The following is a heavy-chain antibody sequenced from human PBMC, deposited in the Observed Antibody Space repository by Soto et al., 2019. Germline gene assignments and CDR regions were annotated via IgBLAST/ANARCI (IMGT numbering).Heavy chain of an antibody. J-gene: IGHJ4*02. D-gene: IGHD3-16*01. CDR2: IYYSGNT. CDR3: ARGEVGEQPFAY. CDR1: GVSINSGGYY. Sequence: QVQLQESGPGLVKPSQTLSLTCSVSGVSINSGGYYWSWIRQHPGKGLEWIGDIYYSGNTYYNPSLKSRVTISRDTSKNLFSLKLRSVTAADTAVYYCARGEVGEQPFAYWGQGTLVAVSS. V-gene: IGHV4-31*03.